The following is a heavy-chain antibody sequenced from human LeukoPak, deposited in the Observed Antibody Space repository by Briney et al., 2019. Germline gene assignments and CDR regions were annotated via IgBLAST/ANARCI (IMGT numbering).Heavy chain of an antibody. CDR1: GFTFSSYG. Sequence: LRLSCAASGFTFSSYGMHWVRQAPGKGLEWIGYIYYSGSTNYNPSLKSRVTISVDRSKNQFSLKLSSVTAADTAVYYCARVGDGYNTMEYFDYWGQGTLVTVSS. D-gene: IGHD5-24*01. CDR3: ARVGDGYNTMEYFDY. CDR2: IYYSGST. J-gene: IGHJ4*02. V-gene: IGHV4-59*12.